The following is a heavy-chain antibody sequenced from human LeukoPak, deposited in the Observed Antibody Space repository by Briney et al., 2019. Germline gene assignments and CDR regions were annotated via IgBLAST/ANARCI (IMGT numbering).Heavy chain of an antibody. CDR3: ARNYDSMDRFDY. J-gene: IGHJ4*02. CDR1: GYTFTSYG. Sequence: ASVKVSCKASGYTFTSYGISWVRQAPGQGLEWMGWISAYNGNTNYAQKLQGRVNMNTDTSTSTAYMELRSLRSDDTAVYYCARNYDSMDRFDYWGQGTLVTVSS. V-gene: IGHV1-18*01. D-gene: IGHD3-22*01. CDR2: ISAYNGNT.